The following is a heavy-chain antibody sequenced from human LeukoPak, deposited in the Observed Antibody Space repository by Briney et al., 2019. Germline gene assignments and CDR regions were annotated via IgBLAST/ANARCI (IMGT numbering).Heavy chain of an antibody. J-gene: IGHJ4*02. D-gene: IGHD3-3*01. CDR2: INHSGST. CDR1: GGSFSGYY. V-gene: IGHV4-34*01. Sequence: PSKTLSPTCAVNGGSFSGYYWSWIRQPPRKGLEWIGEINHSGSTNYNPSLKSRVTISVDTSNNQFSLKLSSVTAADTAVYYWARDRAGGLRFVEWLSAFDYWGQGTLVTVSS. CDR3: ARDRAGGLRFVEWLSAFDY.